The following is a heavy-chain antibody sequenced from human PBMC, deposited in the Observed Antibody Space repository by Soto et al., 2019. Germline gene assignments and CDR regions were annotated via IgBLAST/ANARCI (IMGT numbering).Heavy chain of an antibody. D-gene: IGHD2-15*01. CDR1: GGSISSSSYY. CDR2: IYYSGST. Sequence: SETLSLTCTVSGGSISSSSYYWGWIRQPPGKGLEWIGSIYYSGSTYYNPSLKSRGTISVDTSKNEFSLKLSSVTAADTAVYYCARPGHCSGGSCFYFNYWGQGTLVTVSS. V-gene: IGHV4-39*01. J-gene: IGHJ4*02. CDR3: ARPGHCSGGSCFYFNY.